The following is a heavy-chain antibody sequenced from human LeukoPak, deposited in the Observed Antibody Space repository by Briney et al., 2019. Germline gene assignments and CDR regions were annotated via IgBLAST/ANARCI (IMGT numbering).Heavy chain of an antibody. CDR2: ISWNSGSI. D-gene: IGHD3-22*01. CDR3: AKDSEGLYDSSGYYGD. V-gene: IGHV3-9*01. J-gene: IGHJ4*02. CDR1: GFTFDDYA. Sequence: PGGSLRLSCAASGFTFDDYAMHWVRQAPGKGLEWVSGISWNSGSIGYADSVKGRFTISRDNAKNSLYLQMNSLRAEDTALYYCAKDSEGLYDSSGYYGDWGQGTLVTVSS.